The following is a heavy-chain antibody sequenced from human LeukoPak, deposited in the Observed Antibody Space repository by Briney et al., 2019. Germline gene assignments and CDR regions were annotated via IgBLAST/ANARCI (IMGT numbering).Heavy chain of an antibody. CDR1: GYSFTSYW. CDR3: ARHADYGDYVWYFDY. Sequence: GESLKISCKGSGYSFTSYWIGWVRQMPGKGLEWMGIIYPGDSDTRYSPSFQGQVTISADKSICTAYLQWSSLKASDTAMYYCARHADYGDYVWYFDYWGQGTLVTVSS. CDR2: IYPGDSDT. D-gene: IGHD4-17*01. J-gene: IGHJ4*02. V-gene: IGHV5-51*01.